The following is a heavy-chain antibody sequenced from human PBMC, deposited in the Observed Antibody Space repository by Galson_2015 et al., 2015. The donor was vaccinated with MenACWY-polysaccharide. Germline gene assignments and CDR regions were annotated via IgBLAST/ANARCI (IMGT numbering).Heavy chain of an antibody. CDR1: GFTFSNYA. J-gene: IGHJ4*02. CDR3: ARVRYSTGKYQFDY. CDR2: IGGSGSNT. Sequence: SLRLSCAASGFTFSNYAMSWVRQAPGKGLEWVSTIGGSGSNTHYADSVKGRFTISRDNSKNTLSLQMNSLRAKDTAVYYCARVRYSTGKYQFDYWGQGTLVAASS. V-gene: IGHV3-23*01. D-gene: IGHD2-2*01.